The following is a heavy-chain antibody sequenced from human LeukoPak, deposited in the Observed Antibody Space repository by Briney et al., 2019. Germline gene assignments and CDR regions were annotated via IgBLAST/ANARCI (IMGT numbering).Heavy chain of an antibody. CDR1: GGTFSSYA. V-gene: IGHV1-69*04. Sequence: ASVKVSCKASGGTFSSYAISWVRQAPGQGLEWMGRIIPIFGIANYAQEFQGRVTITADKSTSTAYMELSSLRSEDTAVYYCAREKGDIVVVPAARSWFDPWGQGTLATVSS. CDR3: AREKGDIVVVPAARSWFDP. J-gene: IGHJ5*02. CDR2: IIPIFGIA. D-gene: IGHD2-2*01.